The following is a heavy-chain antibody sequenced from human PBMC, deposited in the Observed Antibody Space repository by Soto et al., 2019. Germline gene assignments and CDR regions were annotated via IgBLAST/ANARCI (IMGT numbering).Heavy chain of an antibody. D-gene: IGHD2-2*01. CDR2: ISSSSSYI. CDR3: ASWGGYCSSTSCGVEYYGMDV. Sequence: GGSLRLSCAASGFTFSSYSMNWVRQAPGKGLEWVSSISSSSSYIYYADSVKGRVTISRNNAKNSLYLQMNSLRAEDTAVYYCASWGGYCSSTSCGVEYYGMDVWGQGTTVTVSS. V-gene: IGHV3-21*01. CDR1: GFTFSSYS. J-gene: IGHJ6*02.